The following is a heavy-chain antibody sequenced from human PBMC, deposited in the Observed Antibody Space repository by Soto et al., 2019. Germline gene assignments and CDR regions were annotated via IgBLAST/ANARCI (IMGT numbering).Heavy chain of an antibody. CDR3: AKAKNDYNWDNRPPFDY. J-gene: IGHJ4*02. CDR1: GFTLRNYA. D-gene: IGHD1-20*01. V-gene: IGHV3-23*01. CDR2: ISANDVGT. Sequence: EVQLLESGGGVVQPGGSLRLSCEACGFTLRNYAMTWIRQAPGKGLEWVSLISANDVGTYYAESVKPRFTISTDQSRNTVYLQMDSLRADYTAIYYCAKAKNDYNWDNRPPFDYWGQGTLVTVSS.